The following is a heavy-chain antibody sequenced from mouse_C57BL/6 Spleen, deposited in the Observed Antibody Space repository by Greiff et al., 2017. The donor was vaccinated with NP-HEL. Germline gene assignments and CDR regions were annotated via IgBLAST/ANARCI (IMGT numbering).Heavy chain of an antibody. J-gene: IGHJ2*01. Sequence: EVQLQQSGGGLVKPGGSLKLSCAASGFTFSSYAMSWVRQTPEKRLEWVATISDGGSYTYYPDNVKGRFTISRDNAKNNLYLQMSHLKSEDTAMYYCARSYYGNYYFDYWGQGTTLTVSS. CDR3: ARSYYGNYYFDY. V-gene: IGHV5-4*01. CDR2: ISDGGSYT. CDR1: GFTFSSYA. D-gene: IGHD2-10*01.